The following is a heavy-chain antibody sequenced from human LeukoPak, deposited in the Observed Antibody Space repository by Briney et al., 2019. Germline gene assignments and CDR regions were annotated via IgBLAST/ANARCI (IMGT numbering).Heavy chain of an antibody. CDR3: ASYGSGILDLNYYYYYMDV. D-gene: IGHD3-10*01. V-gene: IGHV1-69*05. J-gene: IGHJ6*03. CDR2: IIPIFGTA. CDR1: GGTFSSYA. Sequence: GASVKVSCKASGGTFSSYAISWVRQAPGQGLEWMGGIIPIFGTANYAQKFQGRVTITTDESTSTAYMELSSLRSEDTAVNYCASYGSGILDLNYYYYYMDVRGKGTTVTVSS.